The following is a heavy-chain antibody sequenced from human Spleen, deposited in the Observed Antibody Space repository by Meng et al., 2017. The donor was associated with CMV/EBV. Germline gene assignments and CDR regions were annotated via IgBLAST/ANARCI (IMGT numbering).Heavy chain of an antibody. CDR3: ARVRLWLYSSSSDFDY. Sequence: YTFTSHDINWVQQATGQGLEWMGWMNPNSGNTAYAQKFQGRVTMTRNTSISTAYMELSSLRSEDTAVYYCARVRLWLYSSSSDFDYWGQGTLVTVSS. D-gene: IGHD6-6*01. V-gene: IGHV1-8*01. CDR1: YTFTSHD. CDR2: MNPNSGNT. J-gene: IGHJ4*02.